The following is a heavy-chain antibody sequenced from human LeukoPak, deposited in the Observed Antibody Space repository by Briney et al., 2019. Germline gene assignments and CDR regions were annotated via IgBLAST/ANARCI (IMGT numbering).Heavy chain of an antibody. V-gene: IGHV3-33*01. CDR3: ARGSRYDSSGYLGY. CDR1: GFTFSSHG. D-gene: IGHD3-22*01. Sequence: GGSLRLSCAASGFTFSSHGMHWVRQAPGKGLEWVAVIWYDGSNKYYADSVKGRFTISRDNSKNTLYLQMNSLRAEDTAVYYCARGSRYDSSGYLGYWGQGTLVTVSS. J-gene: IGHJ4*02. CDR2: IWYDGSNK.